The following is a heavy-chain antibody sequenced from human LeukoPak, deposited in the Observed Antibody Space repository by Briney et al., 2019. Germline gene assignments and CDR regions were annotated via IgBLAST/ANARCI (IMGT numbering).Heavy chain of an antibody. CDR3: ARVWAPVVTANSDY. J-gene: IGHJ4*02. CDR1: GFTFSSYT. D-gene: IGHD2-21*02. V-gene: IGHV3-21*01. CDR2: ISSSSSYI. Sequence: PGGSLRLSCAASGFTFSSYTMNWVRQAPGKGLEWVSSISSSSSYIYYADSVKGRFTISRDNAKNSLYLQMNSLRAEDTAAYYCARVWAPVVTANSDYWGQGTLVTVSS.